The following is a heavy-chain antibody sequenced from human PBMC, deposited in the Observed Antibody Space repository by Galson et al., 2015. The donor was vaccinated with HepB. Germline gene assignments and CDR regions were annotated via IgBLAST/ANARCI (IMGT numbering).Heavy chain of an antibody. CDR1: GGTFSSFA. J-gene: IGHJ4*02. Sequence: SVKVSCKASGGTFSSFAINWVRQAPGQGLERMGGIIPILGIANYAQKFQGRVTITADKSTSTSYMELSSLRSEDTAVYYCARDLVRTLVVAATPEDYWGQGTLVTVSS. CDR3: ARDLVRTLVVAATPEDY. CDR2: IIPILGIA. D-gene: IGHD2-15*01. V-gene: IGHV1-69*10.